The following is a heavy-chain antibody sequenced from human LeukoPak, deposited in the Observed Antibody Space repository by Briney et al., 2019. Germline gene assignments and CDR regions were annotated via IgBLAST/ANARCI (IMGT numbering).Heavy chain of an antibody. J-gene: IGHJ4*02. CDR1: GITASSNY. V-gene: IGHV3-66*02. CDR3: AKDLTIVVEGSDY. Sequence: GGSLRLSCAASGITASSNYMTWVRQAPGKGLEWVSVIYSGGGTYYADSVKGRFTISRDNSKQMVYLQMNSLRVEDTAVYYCAKDLTIVVEGSDYWGQGTLVTVSS. D-gene: IGHD3-22*01. CDR2: IYSGGGT.